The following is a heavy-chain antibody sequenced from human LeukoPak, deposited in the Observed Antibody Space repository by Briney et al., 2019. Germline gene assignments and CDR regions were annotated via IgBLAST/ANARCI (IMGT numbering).Heavy chain of an antibody. V-gene: IGHV4-59*01. CDR1: GGSISSYY. CDR3: ARVRDRSSYFYDLDY. D-gene: IGHD3-22*01. Sequence: SETLSLTCTVSGGSISSYYWGWIRQPPGKGLEWIGCIHYSGSTNYNPSLKSRVTISVDTSKNQFSLKLSSVTAADTAVYYCARVRDRSSYFYDLDYWGQGTLVTVSS. CDR2: IHYSGST. J-gene: IGHJ4*02.